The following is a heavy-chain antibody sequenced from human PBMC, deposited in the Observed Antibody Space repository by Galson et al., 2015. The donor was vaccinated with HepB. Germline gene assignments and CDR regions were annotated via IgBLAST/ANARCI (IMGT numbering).Heavy chain of an antibody. V-gene: IGHV3-23*01. CDR3: AKESSSLGVSFDY. Sequence: SLRLSCAVSGFIFSTYAMSWVRQAPGKGLEWVSEISGSGSRTYYADSVKGRFTISRDISTNTLYLQMNSLRVEDTAVYYCAKESSSLGVSFDYWGQGTLVTVSS. J-gene: IGHJ4*02. CDR2: ISGSGSRT. D-gene: IGHD3-16*01. CDR1: GFIFSTYA.